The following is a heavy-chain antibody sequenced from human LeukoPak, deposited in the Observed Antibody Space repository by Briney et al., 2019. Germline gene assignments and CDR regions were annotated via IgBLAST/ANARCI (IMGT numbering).Heavy chain of an antibody. CDR2: IKRKSDGGTT. CDR1: GFTFNNAW. J-gene: IGHJ3*02. V-gene: IGHV3-15*01. Sequence: GGSLRLSCAASGFTFNNAWMSWVRQAPGKGLEWVGHIKRKSDGGTTDYAAPVKGRFTISRDDSKNTLYVQMDNLEIEDTAVYYCTTEGYTYGNHGLDIWGQGTMVTVSS. CDR3: TTEGYTYGNHGLDI. D-gene: IGHD5-18*01.